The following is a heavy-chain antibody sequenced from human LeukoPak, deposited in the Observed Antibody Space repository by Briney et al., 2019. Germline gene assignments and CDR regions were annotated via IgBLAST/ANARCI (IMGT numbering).Heavy chain of an antibody. CDR3: ARAPVVITSDAFDI. V-gene: IGHV3-53*01. D-gene: IGHD3-22*01. CDR1: GFTVSSNY. J-gene: IGHJ3*02. Sequence: GGSLRLSCAASGFTVSSNYLSWVRQAPGKGLEGVSVIYSGGSTYYADSVKGRFTISRDNSKNTLYLQMNSLRAEDTAVYYCARAPVVITSDAFDIWGQGTMVTVSS. CDR2: IYSGGST.